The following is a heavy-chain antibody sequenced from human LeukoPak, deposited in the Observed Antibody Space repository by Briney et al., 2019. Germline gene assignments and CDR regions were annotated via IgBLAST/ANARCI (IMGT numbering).Heavy chain of an antibody. CDR2: IYHSGST. CDR3: ARTISSTSQTFDY. J-gene: IGHJ4*02. CDR1: GGSISSGGYY. V-gene: IGHV4-30-2*01. Sequence: SETLSLTCTVSGGSISSGGYYWSWIRQPPGRGLEWIGYIYHSGSTYYNPSLKSRVTISVDRSKNQFSLKLSSVTAADTAVYYCARTISSTSQTFDYWGQGTLVTVSS. D-gene: IGHD2-2*01.